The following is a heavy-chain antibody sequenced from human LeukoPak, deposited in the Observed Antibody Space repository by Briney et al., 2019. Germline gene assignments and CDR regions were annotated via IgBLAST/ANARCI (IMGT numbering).Heavy chain of an antibody. CDR2: ISSSSSYI. Sequence: PGGSLRLSCAASGFTFSSYSMNWVRQAPGKGLEWVSSISSSSSYIYYADSVKGRFTISRDNAKNSLYLQMNSLRAEDTAVYYCASDYDSSGYYRNSPFDYWGQGTLVTVSS. V-gene: IGHV3-21*01. D-gene: IGHD3-22*01. CDR3: ASDYDSSGYYRNSPFDY. J-gene: IGHJ4*02. CDR1: GFTFSSYS.